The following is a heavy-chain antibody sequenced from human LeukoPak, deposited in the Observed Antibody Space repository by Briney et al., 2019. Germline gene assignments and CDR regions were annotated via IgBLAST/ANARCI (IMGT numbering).Heavy chain of an antibody. CDR3: ARGPDGSGSYNIEY. Sequence: GASVKVSCKASGYTFTGYYIHWVRQAPGQGLEWMGWINPNSGGTNYAQKFQGRVTMTRDTSISTAYMELSRLRSDDTAVYYCARGPDGSGSYNIEYWGQGTQVTVSS. CDR1: GYTFTGYY. D-gene: IGHD3-10*01. V-gene: IGHV1-2*02. J-gene: IGHJ4*02. CDR2: INPNSGGT.